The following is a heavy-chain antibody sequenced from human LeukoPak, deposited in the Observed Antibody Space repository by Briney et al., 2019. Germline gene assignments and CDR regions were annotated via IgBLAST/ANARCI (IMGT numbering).Heavy chain of an antibody. CDR1: GGSITTTNW. J-gene: IGHJ4*02. V-gene: IGHV4-4*02. D-gene: IGHD1-26*01. CDR2: VHLSGAT. Sequence: SGTLSLTCAVSGGSITTTNWWSWLRQPPGKGLEWIGEVHLSGATNYNPSLESRVSMSIDKSKNHLSLEVTSVPAADTAIYYCTRESGAFSPFGFWGQGTLLTVSS. CDR3: TRESGAFSPFGF.